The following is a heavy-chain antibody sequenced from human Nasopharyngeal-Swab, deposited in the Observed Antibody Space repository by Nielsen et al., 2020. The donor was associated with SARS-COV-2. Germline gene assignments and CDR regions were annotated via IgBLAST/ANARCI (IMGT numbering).Heavy chain of an antibody. J-gene: IGHJ6*02. Sequence: ASVKVSCKASGYIFTSSYMHWVRQAPGQGLVWMGIINPSGGSTSYAQKFQGRVTMTRDTSTSTVYMELSSLRSEDTAVYYCARDLAVLVVYALYYYGMDVWGQGTTVTVSS. CDR3: ARDLAVLVVYALYYYGMDV. CDR1: GYIFTSSY. D-gene: IGHD2-8*02. V-gene: IGHV1-46*01. CDR2: INPSGGST.